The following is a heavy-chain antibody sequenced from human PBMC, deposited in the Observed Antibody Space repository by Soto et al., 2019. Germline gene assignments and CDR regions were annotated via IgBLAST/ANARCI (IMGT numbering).Heavy chain of an antibody. V-gene: IGHV3-74*01. J-gene: IGHJ4*02. CDR3: ATAEVDY. CDR2: MTSDGSTT. Sequence: GGSLRLSCAASGFTFGDYWMHWVRQAPGKGLEWVSRMTSDGSTTDYADSVKGRFTVSRDNAKNTLYLQMNSLRAEDTAVYFCATAEVDYWGPGTLVTVSS. CDR1: GFTFGDYW.